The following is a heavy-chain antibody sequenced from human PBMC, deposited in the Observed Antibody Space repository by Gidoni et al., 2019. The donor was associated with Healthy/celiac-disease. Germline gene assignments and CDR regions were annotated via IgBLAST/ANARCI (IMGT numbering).Heavy chain of an antibody. CDR1: GGSISSSSYY. D-gene: IGHD3-22*01. CDR2: IYYSGST. V-gene: IGHV4-39*01. J-gene: IGHJ4*02. CDR3: ARKSWPMIVPYFDY. Sequence: QLQLQESGPGLVKPSETLSLTCTVSGGSISSSSYYWGWVRQPPGKGLEWIGSIYYSGSTYYNPSLKSRVTISVDTSKNQFSLKLSSVTAADTAVYYCARKSWPMIVPYFDYWGQGTLVTVSS.